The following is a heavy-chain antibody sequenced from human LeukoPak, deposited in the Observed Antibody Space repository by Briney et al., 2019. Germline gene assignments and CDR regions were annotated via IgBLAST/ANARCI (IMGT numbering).Heavy chain of an antibody. CDR3: ARAPGYYDSSGYYYSDY. V-gene: IGHV1-18*01. J-gene: IGHJ4*02. CDR2: ISAYNGNT. Sequence: GASVKVFCKASGYTFTSYGISWVRQAPGPGLDWIGWISAYNGNTNYAQKLQGRVTMTTDTSTSTAYMELRSLRSDDTAVYYCARAPGYYDSSGYYYSDYWGQGTLVTVSS. D-gene: IGHD3-22*01. CDR1: GYTFTSYG.